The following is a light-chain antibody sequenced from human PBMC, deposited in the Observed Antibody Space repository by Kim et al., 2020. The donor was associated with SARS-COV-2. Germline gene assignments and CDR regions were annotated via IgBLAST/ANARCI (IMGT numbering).Light chain of an antibody. V-gene: IGKV3-15*01. CDR1: QSPNSN. CDR3: QQYSSWPRT. Sequence: EIVLTQSPATLSVSPGERATLSCRASQSPNSNLAWYQQKPGQAPRLLIHRASDRATGVPARFSGSASGTEFTPTISSLQSEDFGVYYCQQYSSWPRTFGQGTKVDIK. J-gene: IGKJ1*01. CDR2: RAS.